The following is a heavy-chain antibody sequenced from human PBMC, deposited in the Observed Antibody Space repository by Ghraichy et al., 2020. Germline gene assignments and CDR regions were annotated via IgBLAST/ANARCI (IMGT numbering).Heavy chain of an antibody. CDR3: AKSGKTYYDFWSGYTGAWVL. CDR2: ISGSGGST. J-gene: IGHJ4*02. D-gene: IGHD3-3*01. V-gene: IGHV3-23*01. Sequence: GESLNISCAASGFTFSSYAMSWVRQAPGKGLEWVSAISGSGGSTYYADSVKGRFTISRDNSKNTLYLQMNSLRAEDTAVYYCAKSGKTYYDFWSGYTGAWVLWGQGTLVTVSS. CDR1: GFTFSSYA.